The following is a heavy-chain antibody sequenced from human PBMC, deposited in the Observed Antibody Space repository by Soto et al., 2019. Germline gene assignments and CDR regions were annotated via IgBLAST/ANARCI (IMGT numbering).Heavy chain of an antibody. J-gene: IGHJ3*02. CDR2: ISAYNGNT. CDR1: GYTFTSYG. D-gene: IGHD3-22*01. CDR3: AREDDSSGYSDAFDI. Sequence: ASVKVSCKASGYTFTSYGISWVRQAPGQGLEWMGWISAYNGNTNYAQKLQGRVTMTTDTSTSTAYMELRSLRSDDTSVYYCAREDDSSGYSDAFDIWGQGTMVTVS. V-gene: IGHV1-18*01.